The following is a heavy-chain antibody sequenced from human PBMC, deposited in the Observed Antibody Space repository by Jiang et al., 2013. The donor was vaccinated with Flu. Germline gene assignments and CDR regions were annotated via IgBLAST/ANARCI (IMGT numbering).Heavy chain of an antibody. CDR1: GYTFTSYD. J-gene: IGHJ4*02. Sequence: QLVESGAEVKKPGASVKVSCKASGYTFTSYDINWVRQATGQGLEWMGWMNPNSGNTGYAQKFQGRVTMTRNTSISTAYMELSSLRSEDTAVYYCARGFQGTYFDWLFPFGHRFDYWGQGTLVTVSS. V-gene: IGHV1-8*01. CDR2: MNPNSGNT. CDR3: ARGFQGTYFDWLFPFGHRFDY. D-gene: IGHD3-9*01.